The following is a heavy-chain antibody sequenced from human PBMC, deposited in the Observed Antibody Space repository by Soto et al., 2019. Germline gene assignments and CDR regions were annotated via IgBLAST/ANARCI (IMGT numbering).Heavy chain of an antibody. CDR1: GFTFSDYA. V-gene: IGHV3-23*01. D-gene: IGHD2-21*02. Sequence: EVQLLESGGGLVQPGGSLRLSCAASGFTFSDYAMGWVRQAPGKGLEWVSGLSGSGSNTYYAGSVKGRFTISRDNPTDTLYLQMNNLRAEDTGVYFCAIRWGYCGGDCFSWGFQHWGQGTLVTVSS. J-gene: IGHJ1*01. CDR3: AIRWGYCGGDCFSWGFQH. CDR2: LSGSGSNT.